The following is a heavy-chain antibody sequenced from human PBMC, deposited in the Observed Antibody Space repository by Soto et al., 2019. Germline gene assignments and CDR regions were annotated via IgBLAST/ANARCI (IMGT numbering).Heavy chain of an antibody. Sequence: SETLSLTCTVSGGSISSSSYYWGWIRQPPGKGLEWIGSIYYSGSTYYNPSLASRVTVSVDTSKNEFSLKLRSVTAADTAVYYCARQPTTGDTDLWFDPWGQGTLVTVSS. D-gene: IGHD2-21*01. CDR3: ARQPTTGDTDLWFDP. J-gene: IGHJ5*02. CDR2: IYYSGST. V-gene: IGHV4-39*01. CDR1: GGSISSSSYY.